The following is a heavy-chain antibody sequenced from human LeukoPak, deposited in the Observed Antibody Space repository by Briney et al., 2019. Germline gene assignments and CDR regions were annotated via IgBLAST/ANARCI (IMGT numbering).Heavy chain of an antibody. Sequence: PSETLSLTCTVSGGSISSYYWSWIRQPAGKGLEWIGRIYTSGSTNYNPSLKSRVTMSVDTSKNQFSLKLSSVTAADTAVCYCARGAVVVPAAMRYYYGMDVWGQGTTVTVSS. CDR3: ARGAVVVPAAMRYYYGMDV. J-gene: IGHJ6*02. D-gene: IGHD2-2*01. CDR2: IYTSGST. CDR1: GGSISSYY. V-gene: IGHV4-4*07.